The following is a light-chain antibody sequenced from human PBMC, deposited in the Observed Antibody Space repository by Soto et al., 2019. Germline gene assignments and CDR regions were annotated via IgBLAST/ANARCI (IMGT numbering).Light chain of an antibody. CDR3: LQYGTSPRT. J-gene: IGKJ1*01. CDR2: GVS. CDR1: QSVRSSY. V-gene: IGKV3-20*01. Sequence: EIVLTQSPGTLSLSPGERATLSCRASQSVRSSYLAWYQQKFGQAPRLLIYGVSNRATGIPDRFSGSGSGTDFTLTISTLESEDFAVYYCLQYGTSPRTFGQGTKVEIK.